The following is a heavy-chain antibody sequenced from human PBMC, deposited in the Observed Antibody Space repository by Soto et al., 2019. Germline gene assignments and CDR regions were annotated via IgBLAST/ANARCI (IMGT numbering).Heavy chain of an antibody. V-gene: IGHV3-23*01. CDR2: IDGGGETT. Sequence: QVMQSGGGFVQPGGSLRLACAASGFPFSATDMSWVRQAPGKGLEWVSTIDGGGETTYYADSVRGHFTISRDNSKNTVYLQMDGLRVDDTAFYYCAKNSGWFNTWGQGDLVIVSS. D-gene: IGHD3-10*01. CDR1: GFPFSATD. J-gene: IGHJ5*02. CDR3: AKNSGWFNT.